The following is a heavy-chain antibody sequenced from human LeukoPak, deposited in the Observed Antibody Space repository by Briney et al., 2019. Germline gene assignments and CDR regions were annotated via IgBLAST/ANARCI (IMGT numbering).Heavy chain of an antibody. Sequence: SATLSLTCTVSGGSISSYYWSWIRQPAGKGLEWIGRIYTSGSTNYNPSLKSRVTISVDKSKNQFSLKLSSVTAADTAVYYCARDLKDYFDYWGQGTLVTVSS. CDR1: GGSISSYY. CDR3: ARDLKDYFDY. CDR2: IYTSGST. J-gene: IGHJ4*02. V-gene: IGHV4-4*07.